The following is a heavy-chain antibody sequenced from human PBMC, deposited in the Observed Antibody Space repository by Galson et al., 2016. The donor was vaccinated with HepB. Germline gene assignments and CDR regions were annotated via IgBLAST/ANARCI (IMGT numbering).Heavy chain of an antibody. CDR2: IKEDGTEK. CDR3: ARDTSADYSSGWLDY. CDR1: GFNFGIYW. Sequence: SLRLSCAASGFNFGIYWMSWVRQAPGKGLEWVANIKEDGTEKHYVDSVKGRFIVSRENVKNSLYLQIKSLSVEDTAVYFCARDTSADYSSGWLDYWGQGTLISVSS. J-gene: IGHJ4*02. D-gene: IGHD6-19*01. V-gene: IGHV3-7*01.